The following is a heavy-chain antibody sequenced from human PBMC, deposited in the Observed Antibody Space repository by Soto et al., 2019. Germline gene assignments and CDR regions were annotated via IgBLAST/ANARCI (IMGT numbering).Heavy chain of an antibody. CDR2: ISSSSSDT. V-gene: IGHV3-11*06. CDR3: ARGSSTVRGVTVTVTNFDY. D-gene: IGHD3-10*01. Sequence: QVHLVESGGGLVKPGGSLRISCAGSGFNFNDYYMNWIRQTPGKGLEWISYISSSSSDTNYADSVKGRFTISRDNDNNSLYLQMHSIRDEDTAVYYCARGSSTVRGVTVTVTNFDYWGQGTLVTFSS. CDR1: GFNFNDYY. J-gene: IGHJ4*02.